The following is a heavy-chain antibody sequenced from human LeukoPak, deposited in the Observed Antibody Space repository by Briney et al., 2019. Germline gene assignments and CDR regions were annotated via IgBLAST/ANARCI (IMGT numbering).Heavy chain of an antibody. CDR3: ARGGLYCSSTSCYGVDY. CDR2: ISAYNGNT. Sequence: ASVKVSCKASGYTSTSYGISWVRQAPGQGLEWMGWISAYNGNTNYAQKLQGRVTMTTDTSTSTVYMELRSLRSDDTAVYFCARGGLYCSSTSCYGVDYWGQGTLVAVSS. CDR1: GYTSTSYG. D-gene: IGHD2-2*01. V-gene: IGHV1-18*01. J-gene: IGHJ4*02.